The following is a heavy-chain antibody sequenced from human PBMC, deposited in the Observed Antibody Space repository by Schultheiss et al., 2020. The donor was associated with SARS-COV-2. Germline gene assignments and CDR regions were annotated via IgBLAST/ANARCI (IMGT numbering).Heavy chain of an antibody. CDR2: IYYSGST. CDR3: AGSLGPYYYYDMDV. Sequence: SETLSLTCTVSGGSISSYYWSWIRQPPGKGLEWIGYIYYSGSTNYNPSLKSRVTISVDTSKNQFSLKLSSVTAADTAVYYCAGSLGPYYYYDMDVWGKGTTATVSS. V-gene: IGHV4-59*01. J-gene: IGHJ6*03. CDR1: GGSISSYY. D-gene: IGHD1-26*01.